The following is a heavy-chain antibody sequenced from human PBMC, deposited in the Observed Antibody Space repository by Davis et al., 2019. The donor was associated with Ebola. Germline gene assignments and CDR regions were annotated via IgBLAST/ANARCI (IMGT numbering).Heavy chain of an antibody. J-gene: IGHJ6*02. CDR3: AKRKWSTRYYYYYGMDV. V-gene: IGHV3-23*01. D-gene: IGHD2-15*01. Sequence: GESLKISCAASGFTFSSYAMSWVRQAPGKGLEWVSAISGSGGSTYYADSVKGRFTISRDNSKNTLYLQMNSLRAEDTAVYYCAKRKWSTRYYYYYGMDVWGQGTTVTVSS. CDR1: GFTFSSYA. CDR2: ISGSGGST.